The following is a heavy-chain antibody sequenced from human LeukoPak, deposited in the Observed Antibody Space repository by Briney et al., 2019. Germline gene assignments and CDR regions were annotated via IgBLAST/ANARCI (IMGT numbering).Heavy chain of an antibody. J-gene: IGHJ4*02. CDR1: GFTFSSYA. CDR2: ISYDGSNK. CDR3: AKSYGDYALDY. D-gene: IGHD4-17*01. Sequence: GGSLRPSCAASGFTFSSYAMHWVRQAPGKGLEWVAVISYDGSNKYYADSVKGRFTISRDNSKNTLYLQMNSLRAEDTAVYYCAKSYGDYALDYWGQGNLVTVSS. V-gene: IGHV3-30*04.